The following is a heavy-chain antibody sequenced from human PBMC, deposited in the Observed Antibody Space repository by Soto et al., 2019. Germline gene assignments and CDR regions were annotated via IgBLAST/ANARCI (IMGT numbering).Heavy chain of an antibody. Sequence: QVQLQESGPGLVKPSQTLSLTCTVSGGSISSGVYYWSWIRQHPGKGLEWIGYIFPSGTPYYNPSLTGRFTISVDTSKNQFSLQLSSLTAEDTAVYYCARVRRMVTNLGGYYYYSMDVWGQGTTVTVSS. CDR1: GGSISSGVYY. CDR3: ARVRRMVTNLGGYYYYSMDV. V-gene: IGHV4-31*03. D-gene: IGHD5-18*01. J-gene: IGHJ6*02. CDR2: IFPSGTP.